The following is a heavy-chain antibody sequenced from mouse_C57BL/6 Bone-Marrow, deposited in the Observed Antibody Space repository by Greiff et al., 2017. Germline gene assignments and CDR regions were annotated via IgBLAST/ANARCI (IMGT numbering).Heavy chain of an antibody. V-gene: IGHV5-6*01. J-gene: IGHJ2*01. Sequence: EVMLVESGGDLVKPGGSLKLSCAASGFTFSSYGMSWVRQTPDQRLEWVATISSGGSYTYYPDSVKGRFTISRDNAKNTLYLQMCSLKSEDTAMYYCARQILALYYFDYWGQGTTLTVSS. D-gene: IGHD3-1*01. CDR2: ISSGGSYT. CDR3: ARQILALYYFDY. CDR1: GFTFSSYG.